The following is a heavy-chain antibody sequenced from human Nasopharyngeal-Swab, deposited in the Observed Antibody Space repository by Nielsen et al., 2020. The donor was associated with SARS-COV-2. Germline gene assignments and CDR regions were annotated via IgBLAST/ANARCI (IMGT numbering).Heavy chain of an antibody. V-gene: IGHV4-34*01. CDR1: GGSFSGYY. CDR2: INHSGST. D-gene: IGHD2-21*02. J-gene: IGHJ6*02. CDR3: ARGHIVVVTATQDYYYYYGMDV. Sequence: SETLSLTCAVYGGSFSGYYWSWIRQPPGKGLEWIGEINHSGSTNYNPSLKSRVTISVDTSKNQFSLKLSSVTAADTAVYYCARGHIVVVTATQDYYYYYGMDVWGQGTTVTVSS.